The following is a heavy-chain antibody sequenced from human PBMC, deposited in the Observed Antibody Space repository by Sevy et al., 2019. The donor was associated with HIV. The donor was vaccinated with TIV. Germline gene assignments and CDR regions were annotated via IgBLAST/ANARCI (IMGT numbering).Heavy chain of an antibody. D-gene: IGHD4-17*01. V-gene: IGHV4-59*01. Sequence: SETLSLTCTVSGGSISSYYWSWIRQPPGKGLEWIGYINYSGSTNYNPSPKSRVTISVDTSKNQFSLKLSSVTAADTAVYYCARLYGDYSPYYYYYYMDVWGKGTTVTVSS. CDR2: INYSGST. CDR3: ARLYGDYSPYYYYYYMDV. J-gene: IGHJ6*03. CDR1: GGSISSYY.